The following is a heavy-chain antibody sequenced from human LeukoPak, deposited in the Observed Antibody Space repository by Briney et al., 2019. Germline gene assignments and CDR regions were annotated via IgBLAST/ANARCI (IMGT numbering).Heavy chain of an antibody. Sequence: GGSLRLSCAASGFTFSSYALNWVRQAPGKGLELVSGTGSTGVSTFYADSVKGRFTVSRDNSQNTLSLQMNSLRAEDTAVYYCAKDPGVVPAHYFDYWGQGTLVTVSS. CDR1: GFTFSSYA. CDR2: TGSTGVST. D-gene: IGHD2-2*01. V-gene: IGHV3-23*01. J-gene: IGHJ4*02. CDR3: AKDPGVVPAHYFDY.